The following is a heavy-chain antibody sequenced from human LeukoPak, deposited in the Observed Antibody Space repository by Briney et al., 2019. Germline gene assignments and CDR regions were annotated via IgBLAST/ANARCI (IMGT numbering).Heavy chain of an antibody. D-gene: IGHD4-17*01. J-gene: IGHJ5*02. CDR1: GFTFSSYA. V-gene: IGHV3-23*01. CDR2: ISGSGGST. Sequence: PGGSLRLSCAASGFTFSSYAMSWVRQAPGKGLEWVSAISGSGGSTYYADSVKGRFTISRDNSKNTLYLQMNSLRAEDTAVYYCAKEGYDYGDYGGFDPWGQEPWSPSPQ. CDR3: AKEGYDYGDYGGFDP.